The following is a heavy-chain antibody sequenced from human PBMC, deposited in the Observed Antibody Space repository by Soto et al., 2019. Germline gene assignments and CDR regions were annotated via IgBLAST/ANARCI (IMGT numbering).Heavy chain of an antibody. Sequence: SETLSLTCTVSGGSVTNSSYYWGWIRQSPGKGLEWIGEINHSGSTNYNPSLKSRVTISVDTSKNQFSLKLSSVTAADTAVYYCAKSSSPTHFDYWGQGTLVTVSS. CDR2: INHSGST. D-gene: IGHD6-6*01. CDR1: GGSVTNSSYY. J-gene: IGHJ4*02. CDR3: AKSSSPTHFDY. V-gene: IGHV4-39*07.